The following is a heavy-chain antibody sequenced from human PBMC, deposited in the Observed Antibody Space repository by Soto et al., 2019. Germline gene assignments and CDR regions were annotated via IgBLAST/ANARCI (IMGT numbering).Heavy chain of an antibody. CDR2: ISYDGSNK. V-gene: IGHV3-30-3*01. CDR3: ARELQAGFDY. CDR1: GFTFNSYA. D-gene: IGHD3-10*01. J-gene: IGHJ4*02. Sequence: GGSLRLSCAASGFTFNSYAMHWVRQAPGKGLEWVAVISYDGSNKYYADSVKGRFTISRDNSKDTLYLQMNSLRAEDTAVYYCARELQAGFDYWGQGTLVTVSS.